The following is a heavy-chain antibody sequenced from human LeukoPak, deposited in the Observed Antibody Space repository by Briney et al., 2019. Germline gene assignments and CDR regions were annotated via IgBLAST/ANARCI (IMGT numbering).Heavy chain of an antibody. CDR3: AHSSGYFDY. Sequence: SQTLSLTCGIAGDSVPNNSAAWNWIRQSPSRGLEWLGRIYYRSKWHNDYAVSVKSRITINPDTSKNQFSLQLNSVSPEDTAVYYCAHSSGYFDYWGQGTVVTVSS. J-gene: IGHJ4*02. CDR1: GDSVPNNSAA. CDR2: IYYRSKWHN. V-gene: IGHV6-1*01. D-gene: IGHD3-22*01.